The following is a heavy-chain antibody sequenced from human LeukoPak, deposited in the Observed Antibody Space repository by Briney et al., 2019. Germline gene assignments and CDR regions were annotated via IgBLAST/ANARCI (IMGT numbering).Heavy chain of an antibody. V-gene: IGHV4-59*01. D-gene: IGHD6-13*01. CDR1: GGSINSYY. J-gene: IGHJ4*01. CDR2: IYYSGST. Sequence: PSETLSLTCTVSGGSINSYYWTWIRQPPGKGLEWIGYIYYSGSTNYNPSLKSRVAISVDTSKNQFSVKLTSVTAADTAVYYCARLDRRISWSSFDSCGQESLVTVSS. CDR3: ARLDRRISWSSFDS.